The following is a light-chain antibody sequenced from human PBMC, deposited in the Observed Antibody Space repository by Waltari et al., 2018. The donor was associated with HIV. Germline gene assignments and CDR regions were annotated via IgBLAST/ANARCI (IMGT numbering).Light chain of an antibody. CDR2: HID. J-gene: IGLJ2*01. CDR1: STDIGTYNL. Sequence: QSALTQPASVSGSPGQSITISCTGTSTDIGTYNLVSWYQHLPGKAPKLLIYHIDKRPSAVSNRFSGSKSGDTASLTISGLQADDEADYYCCAYAGSSTVVLFGGGTTLTVL. CDR3: CAYAGSSTVVL. V-gene: IGLV2-23*02.